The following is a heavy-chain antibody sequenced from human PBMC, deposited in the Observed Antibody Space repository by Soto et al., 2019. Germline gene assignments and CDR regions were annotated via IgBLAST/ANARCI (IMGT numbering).Heavy chain of an antibody. D-gene: IGHD4-4*01. Sequence: SETLSLTCTVSGGSISSSGSYWGWIRQPPGKGLEWIGSIHFSGSTSYNPSLKSRVTISVDTSKNQFSLRLNSVTAADTALYYCARHGHDFRWGQGTLVTVSS. CDR2: IHFSGST. V-gene: IGHV4-39*01. J-gene: IGHJ4*02. CDR1: GGSISSSGSY. CDR3: ARHGHDFR.